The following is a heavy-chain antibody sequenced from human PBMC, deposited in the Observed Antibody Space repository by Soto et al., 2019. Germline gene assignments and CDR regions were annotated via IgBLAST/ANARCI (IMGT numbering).Heavy chain of an antibody. D-gene: IGHD1-20*01. CDR3: ASLYRYTENSPGAKPDY. CDR1: GGSISSSDHY. Sequence: SETLSLTCTVSGGSISSSDHYWAWMRQSPGKGLEWIGSVYQSGSTNYNPSLKSRVTISVDTSKNQFSLKLSSVTATDTAVYYCASLYRYTENSPGAKPDYWGQGTLVTVSS. V-gene: IGHV4-39*01. J-gene: IGHJ4*02. CDR2: VYQSGST.